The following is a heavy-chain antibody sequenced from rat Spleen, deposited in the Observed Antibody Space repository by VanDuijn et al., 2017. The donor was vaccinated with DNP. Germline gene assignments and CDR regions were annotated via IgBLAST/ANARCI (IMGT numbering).Heavy chain of an antibody. Sequence: VQLKESGPGLVQPSQTLSLTCTVSGYSITGNYWGWIRKFPGNKMEWIGHISYSGSTSYHPSLKSRIYITRDTSKNQFFLQLNSVSTEDTATYYCARWKIGPHYFDYWGQGVMVTVSS. CDR2: ISYSGST. J-gene: IGHJ2*01. V-gene: IGHV3-1*01. D-gene: IGHD1-5*01. CDR3: ARWKIGPHYFDY. CDR1: GYSITGNY.